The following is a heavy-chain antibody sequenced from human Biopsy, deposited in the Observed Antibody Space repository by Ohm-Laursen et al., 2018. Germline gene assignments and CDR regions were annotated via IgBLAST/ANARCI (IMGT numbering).Heavy chain of an antibody. CDR3: VRGANGFDY. CDR2: ARNKANSYII. Sequence: GSLRLSCSASGFTFTDHYMDWVRQPPGGGLEWVGRARNKANSYIIEYAASLRGRFTISRDDSKSSLYLQMNSLRTEDTDVYYCVRGANGFDYWGQGTLVIVSS. D-gene: IGHD1-1*01. J-gene: IGHJ4*02. CDR1: GFTFTDHY. V-gene: IGHV3-72*01.